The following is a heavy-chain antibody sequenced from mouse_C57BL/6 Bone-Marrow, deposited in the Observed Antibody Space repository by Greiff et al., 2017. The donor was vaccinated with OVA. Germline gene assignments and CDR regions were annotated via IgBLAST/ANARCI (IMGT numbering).Heavy chain of an antibody. D-gene: IGHD2-1*01. Sequence: EVKVVESGGDLVKPGGSLKLSCAASGFTFSSYGMSWVRPTPDKRLEWVATISSGGSYTYYPDSVKGRFTISRDNAKNTLYLQMSSLKSEDTAMYYCARPLLYYYAMDYWGQGTSVTVSS. V-gene: IGHV5-6*01. CDR1: GFTFSSYG. J-gene: IGHJ4*01. CDR3: ARPLLYYYAMDY. CDR2: ISSGGSYT.